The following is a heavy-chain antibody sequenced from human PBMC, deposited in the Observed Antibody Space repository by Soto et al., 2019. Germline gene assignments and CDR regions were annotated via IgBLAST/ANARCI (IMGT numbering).Heavy chain of an antibody. J-gene: IGHJ5*02. CDR2: ISYSRST. D-gene: IGHD6-6*01. V-gene: IGHV4-59*01. Sequence: PSETLSLTCTVSGGSISSYYWSWIRQPPGKGLEWIGYISYSRSTNYNPSLKSRVTISVDTSKNQFPLKLSSVTAADTAVYYCARGAPDSNSSDWFDPRGQGTLVTVSS. CDR3: ARGAPDSNSSDWFDP. CDR1: GGSISSYY.